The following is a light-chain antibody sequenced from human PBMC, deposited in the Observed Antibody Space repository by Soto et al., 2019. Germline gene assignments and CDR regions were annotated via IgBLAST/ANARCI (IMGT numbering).Light chain of an antibody. V-gene: IGLV2-14*01. CDR3: SSYTSSSTPYV. Sequence: QSVLTQPASVSGSPGQSITITCTGTSSDVGAYNYVSWYQQHPGTAPKLMIYDVSNRPSGVSNRFSGSKYGNTASLTISGLQAEDEADYYCSSYTSSSTPYVFGGGTKVTVL. CDR2: DVS. J-gene: IGLJ1*01. CDR1: SSDVGAYNY.